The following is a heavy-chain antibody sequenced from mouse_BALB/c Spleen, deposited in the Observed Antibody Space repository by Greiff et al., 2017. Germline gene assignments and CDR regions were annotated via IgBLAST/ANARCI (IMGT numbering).Heavy chain of an antibody. D-gene: IGHD1-3*01. CDR1: GYTFTSYW. V-gene: IGHV1-7*01. CDR3: ARHLNFWFAY. J-gene: IGHJ3*01. Sequence: QVQLKQSGAELAKPGASVKMSCKASGYTFTSYWMHWVKQRPGQGLEWIGYINPSTGYTEYNQKFKDKATLTADKSSSTAYMQLSSLTSEDSAVYYCARHLNFWFAYWGQGTLVTVSA. CDR2: INPSTGYT.